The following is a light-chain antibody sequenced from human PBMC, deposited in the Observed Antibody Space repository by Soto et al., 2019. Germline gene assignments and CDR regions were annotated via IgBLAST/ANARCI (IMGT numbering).Light chain of an antibody. CDR1: SSDVGAYDF. V-gene: IGLV2-14*03. CDR3: SSYTSSSTXV. J-gene: IGLJ1*01. CDR2: EVS. Sequence: QSALTQPASVSGSPGQSITISCTGTSSDVGAYDFVSWYQQHPDKAPKLMIYEVSNRPSGVSNRFSGSKSVNTATLTISGLQAEDEADYYCSSYTSSSTXVXGTGTKVTVL.